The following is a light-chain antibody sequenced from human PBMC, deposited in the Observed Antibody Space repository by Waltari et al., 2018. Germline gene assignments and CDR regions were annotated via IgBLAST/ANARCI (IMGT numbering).Light chain of an antibody. CDR2: QAS. Sequence: DIQLTQSPSTLSASVGDSVTITCRTSQTISNWLAWYQQKSGKATNLLIYQASSLKSGVPSRFSGSGSGTEFTLTIRSLQPEDFATYYCQKYNNYPYTFGQGTKLEIK. CDR3: QKYNNYPYT. CDR1: QTISNW. J-gene: IGKJ2*01. V-gene: IGKV1-5*03.